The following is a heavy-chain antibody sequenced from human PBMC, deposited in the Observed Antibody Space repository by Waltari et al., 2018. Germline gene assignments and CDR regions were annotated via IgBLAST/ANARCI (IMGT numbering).Heavy chain of an antibody. CDR3: VRSYTVTTSPIAGY. J-gene: IGHJ4*02. D-gene: IGHD4-17*01. CDR1: GGSISNYY. V-gene: IGHV4-59*01. Sequence: QVQLQESGPGLVKPSETLSLTCTGFGGSISNYYWSWIRQPPGKGLEWIGYSGKKYIPSLKSRVSISVDTSKNQFSLILTSVTAADTAIYYCVRSYTVTTSPIAGYWGQGTLVTVSS. CDR2: SGK.